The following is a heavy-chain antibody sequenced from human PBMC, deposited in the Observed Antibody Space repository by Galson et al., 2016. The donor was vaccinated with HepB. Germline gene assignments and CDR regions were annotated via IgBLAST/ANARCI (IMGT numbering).Heavy chain of an antibody. CDR2: IKQDGSEK. V-gene: IGHV3-7*03. D-gene: IGHD1-26*01. CDR1: GLKGRNNV. Sequence: SLRLSCAASGLKGRNNVMSWVRQAPGKGLEWVANIKQDGSEKYYVDSVKGRFTISRDNAKNSLYLQINSLSAEDTAVYYCARDRGGTYSNCFDYWGQGTMVTVSS. CDR3: ARDRGGTYSNCFDY. J-gene: IGHJ4*02.